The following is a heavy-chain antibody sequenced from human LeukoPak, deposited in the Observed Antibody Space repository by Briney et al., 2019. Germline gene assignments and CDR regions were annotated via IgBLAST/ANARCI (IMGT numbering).Heavy chain of an antibody. D-gene: IGHD3-10*01. CDR2: INPNSGGT. Sequence: ASVKVSCKASGYTFTGYYMHWVRQAPGQGLEWMVWINPNSGGTNYAQKFQGRVTMTRDTSISTAYMGLSRLRSDDTAVYYCASQGLLWFGELTGWFDPWGQGTLVTISS. CDR3: ASQGLLWFGELTGWFDP. J-gene: IGHJ5*02. CDR1: GYTFTGYY. V-gene: IGHV1-2*02.